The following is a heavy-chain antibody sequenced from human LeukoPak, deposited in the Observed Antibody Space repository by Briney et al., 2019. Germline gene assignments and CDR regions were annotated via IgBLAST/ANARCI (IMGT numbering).Heavy chain of an antibody. J-gene: IGHJ6*04. CDR1: GYTFTGYY. V-gene: IGHV1-2*04. CDR3: ARGNVAAAGIFYYYYGMDV. CDR2: INPNSGGT. Sequence: ASVKVSYKASGYTFTGYYMHWVRQAPGQGLEWMGWINPNSGGTNYAQKFQGWVTMTRDTSISTAYMELSRLRSDDTAVYYCARGNVAAAGIFYYYYGMDVWGKGTTVTVSS. D-gene: IGHD6-13*01.